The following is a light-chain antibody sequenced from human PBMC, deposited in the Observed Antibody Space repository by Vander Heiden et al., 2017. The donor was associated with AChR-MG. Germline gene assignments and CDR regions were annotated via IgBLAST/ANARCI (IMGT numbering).Light chain of an antibody. Sequence: SSELPQHPAVPVRLGQKVRITCQGDSLRSYYASWYQQKPGQAPVLVIYGKNNRPSGIPDRFSGSSSGNTASLTITGAQAEDEADYYCNSRDSSGNHVVFGGGTKLNVL. CDR2: GKN. V-gene: IGLV3-19*01. CDR1: SLRSYY. J-gene: IGLJ2*01. CDR3: NSRDSSGNHVV.